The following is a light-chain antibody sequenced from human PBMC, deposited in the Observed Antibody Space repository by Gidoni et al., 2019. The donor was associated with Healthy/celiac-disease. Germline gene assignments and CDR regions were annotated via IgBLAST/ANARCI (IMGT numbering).Light chain of an antibody. V-gene: IGLV3-21*04. CDR2: YDS. CDR1: NIGSKS. Sequence: SYVLTQPPSVSVAPGKTARITCGGNNIGSKSVHWYQQKPGKAPVLVIYYDSDRPSGIPERFSGSNSGNTATLTISRVEAGDEADYYCQVWDSSSDRGVFGGGTKLTVL. J-gene: IGLJ3*02. CDR3: QVWDSSSDRGV.